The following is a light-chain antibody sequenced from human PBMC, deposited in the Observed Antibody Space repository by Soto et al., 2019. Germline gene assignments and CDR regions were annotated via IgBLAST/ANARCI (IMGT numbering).Light chain of an antibody. V-gene: IGLV2-14*01. CDR2: DVS. Sequence: QSVLTQPASVSGSPGQSITISCTGTSSDIGGHNFVSWFQQHPGTAPKLIIYDVSNRPLGVSNRFSGSKSGNTASLIISGLQAEDEADYYCSVYTSAIPRIFGGGTKVTFL. CDR3: SVYTSAIPRI. CDR1: SSDIGGHNF. J-gene: IGLJ2*01.